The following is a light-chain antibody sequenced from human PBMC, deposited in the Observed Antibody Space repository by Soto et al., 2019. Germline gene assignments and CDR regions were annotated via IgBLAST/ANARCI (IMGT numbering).Light chain of an antibody. Sequence: EIVMTQSPATLSVSPGERATLSCRASQSVSSNLAWYQQKPGQAPRLLIYGASTRVTGIPARFSGSGSGTEFTLTISSLQSEDFAVYYCQQYNNWPLTLGGGTKVDIK. V-gene: IGKV3-15*01. CDR3: QQYNNWPLT. CDR1: QSVSSN. CDR2: GAS. J-gene: IGKJ4*01.